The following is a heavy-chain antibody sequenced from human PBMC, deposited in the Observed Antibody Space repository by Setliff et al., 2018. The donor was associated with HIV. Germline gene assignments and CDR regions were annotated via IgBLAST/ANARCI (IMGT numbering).Heavy chain of an antibody. CDR1: GFTFSSYG. D-gene: IGHD3-3*01. Sequence: GGSLRLSCAASGFTFSSYGMHWVRQAPGKGLEWVAVIWYDGSEKYYVDSVKGRFTISRDNAKNSLYLQMNSLRAEDTAVYYCAKDRLEWLAPDGFDIWGLGTMVTVSS. CDR2: IWYDGSEK. J-gene: IGHJ3*02. V-gene: IGHV3-33*03. CDR3: AKDRLEWLAPDGFDI.